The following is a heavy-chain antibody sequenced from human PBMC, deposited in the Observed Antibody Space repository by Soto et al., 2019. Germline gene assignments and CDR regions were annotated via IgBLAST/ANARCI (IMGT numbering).Heavy chain of an antibody. CDR2: IYTSGST. J-gene: IGHJ4*02. CDR1: GGSISSYY. CDR3: ASGYYDSSGPTLDY. Sequence: PETLSLTCTVSGGSISSYYWSWIRQPAGQGLEWIGRIYTSGSTNYNPSLKSRVTISVDTSKNQFSLKLSSVTAADTAVYYCASGYYDSSGPTLDYWGQGTLVTVSS. D-gene: IGHD3-22*01. V-gene: IGHV4-4*07.